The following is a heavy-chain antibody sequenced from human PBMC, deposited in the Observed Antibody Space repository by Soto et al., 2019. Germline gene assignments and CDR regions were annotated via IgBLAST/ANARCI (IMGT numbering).Heavy chain of an antibody. J-gene: IGHJ6*02. CDR1: CGSISSYY. V-gene: IGHV4-59*01. Sequence: SETLSLTCTVSCGSISSYYWSWIRQPPGKGLEWIGYIYYSGSTNYNPSLKSRVTISVDTSKNQFSLKLSSVTAADTAVYYCARSHVDTAMVFLYYYGMDVWGQGTMVTVLL. D-gene: IGHD5-18*01. CDR3: ARSHVDTAMVFLYYYGMDV. CDR2: IYYSGST.